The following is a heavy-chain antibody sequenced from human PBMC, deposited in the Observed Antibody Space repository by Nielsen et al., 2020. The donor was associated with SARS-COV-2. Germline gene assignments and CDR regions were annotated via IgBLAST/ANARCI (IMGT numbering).Heavy chain of an antibody. Sequence: SETLSLTCAVYGGSFSGYYWSWIRQPPGKGLEWIGEINHSGSTNYNPSLKSRVTISVDTSKNQFSLKLSSVTAADTAVYYCARDAFNSGIGPWGPGTLVTVSS. V-gene: IGHV4-34*01. D-gene: IGHD3-10*01. CDR3: ARDAFNSGIGP. CDR1: GGSFSGYY. J-gene: IGHJ5*02. CDR2: INHSGST.